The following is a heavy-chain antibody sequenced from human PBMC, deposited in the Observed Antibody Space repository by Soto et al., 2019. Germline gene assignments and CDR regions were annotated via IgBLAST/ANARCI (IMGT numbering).Heavy chain of an antibody. V-gene: IGHV1-18*01. CDR2: ISAYNGNT. D-gene: IGHD1-26*01. J-gene: IGHJ4*02. CDR3: AGDGGYSGSY. Sequence: QVQLVQSGAEVKKPGASVKVSCKASGYTFTSYGISWVRQAPGQGLEWMGWISAYNGNTNYAQKRQGRVTRTTATATSRAYMQLRSLRLDDTVVHYFAGDGGYSGSYWGQGTLVTVSS. CDR1: GYTFTSYG.